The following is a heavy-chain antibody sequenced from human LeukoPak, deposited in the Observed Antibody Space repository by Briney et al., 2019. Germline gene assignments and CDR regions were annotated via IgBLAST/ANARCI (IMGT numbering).Heavy chain of an antibody. J-gene: IGHJ4*02. Sequence: LGGSLILSCAGSGFTFGGYGMHWFRQPPGKGLEWVAVIAYDGSRAFYADSVKGRFTITRDNSKNTMSVQMDDLRAEDTAVYYCTRYNNDHFDYWGQGTLVTVSS. CDR2: IAYDGSRA. CDR1: GFTFGGYG. D-gene: IGHD1-14*01. V-gene: IGHV3-33*01. CDR3: TRYNNDHFDY.